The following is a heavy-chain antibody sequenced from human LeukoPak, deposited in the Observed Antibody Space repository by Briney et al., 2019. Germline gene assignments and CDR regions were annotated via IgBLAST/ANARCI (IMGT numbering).Heavy chain of an antibody. CDR2: IWYDGSSK. CDR1: GFTFSSYG. D-gene: IGHD3-16*02. Sequence: PGGTLRLSCAASGFTFSSYGMHWVRQAPGKGLEWVALIWYDGSSKHYADSVRGRFTISRDNSKNTLYLQMNSLRAEDTAVYYCARDFELSHWGQGTLDTVSS. V-gene: IGHV3-33*01. CDR3: ARDFELSH. J-gene: IGHJ4*02.